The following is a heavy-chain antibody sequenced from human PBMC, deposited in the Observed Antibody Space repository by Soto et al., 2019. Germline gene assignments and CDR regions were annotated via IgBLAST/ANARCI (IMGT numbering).Heavy chain of an antibody. J-gene: IGHJ4*02. D-gene: IGHD1-1*01. CDR2: ISAHNGNT. Sequence: QVHLVQSGAEVKKPGASVKVSCKASGYTFTSYGITWVRQAPGQGLEWMGWISAHNGNTDYAQKHQGRVSVTRDTSTSTAYMELRSLRSDDTAVYYCARGRYGDYWGQGALVTVSS. CDR3: ARGRYGDY. CDR1: GYTFTSYG. V-gene: IGHV1-18*01.